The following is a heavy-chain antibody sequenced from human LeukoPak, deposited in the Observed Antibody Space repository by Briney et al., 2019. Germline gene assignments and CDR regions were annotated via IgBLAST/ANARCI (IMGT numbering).Heavy chain of an antibody. CDR2: IYYSGSN. CDR1: GGSISSYY. CDR3: ARASDTAMVINY. V-gene: IGHV4-59*01. J-gene: IGHJ4*02. D-gene: IGHD5-18*01. Sequence: NTSETLSLTCTVSGGSISSYYWSWIRQPPGKGLEWIGYIYYSGSNNYNPSLKSRVTISVDTSKNQFSLKLSSVTAADTAVYYCARASDTAMVINYWGQGTLVTVSS.